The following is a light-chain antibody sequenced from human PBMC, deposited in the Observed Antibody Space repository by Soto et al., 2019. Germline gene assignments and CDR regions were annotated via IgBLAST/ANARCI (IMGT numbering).Light chain of an antibody. V-gene: IGKV3-15*01. CDR2: DAS. CDR3: QQYTDRPRT. Sequence: IVLTHSPSTLSVSPVYRATLSFMASQYIGSTIAWYQQRSGQAPRLLIFDASIRLPTVPARFSGSVSGTEFTLTISGLQSEDFAVYFCQQYTDRPRTFGQGTKVDIK. CDR1: QYIGST. J-gene: IGKJ1*01.